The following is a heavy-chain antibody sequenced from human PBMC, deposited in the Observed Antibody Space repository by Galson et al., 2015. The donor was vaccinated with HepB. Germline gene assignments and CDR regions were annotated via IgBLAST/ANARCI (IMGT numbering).Heavy chain of an antibody. CDR1: GDSVSSKSAA. CDR2: TYYRSKWRT. CDR3: AREDETGVGWFDP. J-gene: IGHJ5*02. Sequence: CAISGDSVSSKSAAWNRIRQSPSRGLEWLGRTYYRSKWRTDYAVFVKSRITINPDTSKNQISLQLNSVTPGDTALYYCAREDETGVGWFDPWGQGTLVTVSS. V-gene: IGHV6-1*01. D-gene: IGHD1-14*01.